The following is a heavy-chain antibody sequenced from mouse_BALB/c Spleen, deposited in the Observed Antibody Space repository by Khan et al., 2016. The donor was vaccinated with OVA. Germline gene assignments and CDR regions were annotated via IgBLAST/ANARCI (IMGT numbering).Heavy chain of an antibody. Sequence: VQLQQSGAELVKPGASVKLSCTASGFNIKDTYMHWVKQRPEQGLEWIGRIDPANGNTKYDPKFQGKATITAVTSSNTAYLQLSSPTSEDTAVHYCARRRYYGSSYNLASWGQGTTLTVSS. CDR3: ARRRYYGSSYNLAS. D-gene: IGHD1-1*01. V-gene: IGHV14-3*02. CDR2: IDPANGNT. J-gene: IGHJ2*01. CDR1: GFNIKDTY.